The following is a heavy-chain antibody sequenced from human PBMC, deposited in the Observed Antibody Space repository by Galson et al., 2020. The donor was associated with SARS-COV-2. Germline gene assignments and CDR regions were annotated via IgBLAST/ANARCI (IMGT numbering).Heavy chain of an antibody. CDR3: ARAYSGSYYGAFDI. V-gene: IGHV3-30*04. CDR2: ISYDGSNK. Sequence: VGSLRLSCAASGFTFSSYAMHWVRQAPGKGLEWVAVISYDGSNKYYADSVKGRFTISRDNSKNTLYLQMNSLRAEDTAVYYCARAYSGSYYGAFDIWGQGTMVTVSS. CDR1: GFTFSSYA. D-gene: IGHD1-26*01. J-gene: IGHJ3*02.